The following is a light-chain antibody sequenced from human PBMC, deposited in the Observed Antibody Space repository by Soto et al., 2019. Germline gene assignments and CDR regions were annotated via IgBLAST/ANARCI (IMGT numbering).Light chain of an antibody. CDR3: QQRSNWPLT. J-gene: IGKJ4*01. Sequence: DIVLTRSPATLSLSPGARATLSCRASQSVSSSLAWYQQKPGQTPRLLIYDASNRATGIPARFNGSGSGTYFTLTVSSLETEDFAVYYCQQRSNWPLTFGGGTKVEIK. V-gene: IGKV3-11*01. CDR1: QSVSSS. CDR2: DAS.